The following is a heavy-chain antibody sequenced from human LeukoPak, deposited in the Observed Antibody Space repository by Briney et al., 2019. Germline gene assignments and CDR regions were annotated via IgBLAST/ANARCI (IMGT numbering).Heavy chain of an antibody. V-gene: IGHV1-3*03. Sequence: ASVKVSCKASGYTFTSYTIRWVRQAPGQRLEWMGWISAGNGNTKYSQEFQDRVTITRDTSASTAYMELSSLRSEDMAVYYCARARYETRIWPKSRYDYYHYMDVWGKGTTVTVSS. CDR3: ARARYETRIWPKSRYDYYHYMDV. CDR2: ISAGNGNT. J-gene: IGHJ6*03. CDR1: GYTFTSYT. D-gene: IGHD3-3*01.